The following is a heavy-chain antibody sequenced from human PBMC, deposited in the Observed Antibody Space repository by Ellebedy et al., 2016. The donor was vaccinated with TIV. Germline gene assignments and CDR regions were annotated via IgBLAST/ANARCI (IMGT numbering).Heavy chain of an antibody. CDR2: IYSTWNK. J-gene: IGHJ4*02. Sequence: MPSETLSLTCTVSGDSMSSRNLYWGWVRQAPGEGLQWIGGIYSTWNKYYNPSLESRVSMSIDTSKNQFSLKLTSVTAADTAVYYCAADRSISWYFFWGQGTLVTVSS. V-gene: IGHV4-39*07. CDR1: GDSMSSRNLY. D-gene: IGHD6-13*01. CDR3: AADRSISWYFF.